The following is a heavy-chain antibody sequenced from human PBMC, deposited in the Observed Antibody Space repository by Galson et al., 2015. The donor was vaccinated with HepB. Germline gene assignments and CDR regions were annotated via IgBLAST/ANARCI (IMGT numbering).Heavy chain of an antibody. D-gene: IGHD1-1*01. J-gene: IGHJ3*02. CDR1: GFTVSSNY. CDR2: IYSGGST. Sequence: SLRLSCAASGFTVSSNYMSWVRQAPGKGLEWVSVIYSGGSTYYADSVKGRFTISRDNSKNTLCLQMISLRAEDTAVYYCARVWNLAFDIWGQGTMVTVSS. V-gene: IGHV3-53*01. CDR3: ARVWNLAFDI.